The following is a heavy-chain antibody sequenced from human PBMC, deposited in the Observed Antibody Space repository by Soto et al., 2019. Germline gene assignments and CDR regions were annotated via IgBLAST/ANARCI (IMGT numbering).Heavy chain of an antibody. Sequence: QVQLVESGGGVVQPGRSLRLSCAASGFTFSSYAMHWVRQAPGKGLEWVAVISYDGSNKYYADSVKGRFTISRDNSKNTLYLQMNSLRAEDTAVYYCARDDYGGNLFDYWGQGTLVTVSS. J-gene: IGHJ4*02. CDR1: GFTFSSYA. V-gene: IGHV3-30-3*01. CDR2: ISYDGSNK. D-gene: IGHD4-17*01. CDR3: ARDDYGGNLFDY.